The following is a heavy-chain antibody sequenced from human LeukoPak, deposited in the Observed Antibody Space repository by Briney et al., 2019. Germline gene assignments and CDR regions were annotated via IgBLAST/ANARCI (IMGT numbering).Heavy chain of an antibody. CDR3: ARSSTSVVNLGY. Sequence: SSETLSLTCTVSGVSISSYYWSWIRQPPGKGLEWIGNIYYRGSTNYNPSLKSRVTISVDTSKNQFSLKLSSVTAADTAVYYCARSSTSVVNLGYWGQGTLVTVSS. V-gene: IGHV4-59*01. D-gene: IGHD4-23*01. J-gene: IGHJ4*02. CDR2: IYYRGST. CDR1: GVSISSYY.